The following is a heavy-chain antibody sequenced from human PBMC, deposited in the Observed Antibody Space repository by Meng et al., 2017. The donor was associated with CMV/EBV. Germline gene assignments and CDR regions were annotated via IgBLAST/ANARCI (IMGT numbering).Heavy chain of an antibody. J-gene: IGHJ6*02. Sequence: SETLSLTCTVSGGSISSGGYYWSWIRQHPGKGLEWIGYIYYSGSTYYNPSLKSRVTISVDTSKNQFSLKLSSVTAADTAVYYCARVRVASRNGMDVWGQGTTVTVSS. V-gene: IGHV4-31*03. CDR1: GGSISSGGYY. CDR3: ARVRVASRNGMDV. CDR2: IYYSGST.